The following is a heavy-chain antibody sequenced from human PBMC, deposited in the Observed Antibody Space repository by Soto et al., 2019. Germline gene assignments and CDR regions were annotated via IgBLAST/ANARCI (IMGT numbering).Heavy chain of an antibody. CDR1: GGSVSSSYYY. J-gene: IGHJ4*02. CDR2: IYYSGST. V-gene: IGHV4-61*01. CDR3: ATGSSGWYVDFDC. Sequence: SETLSFTCTVSGGSVSSSYYYWSWIRQPPGKGLEWIGYIYYSGSTNYNPSLKSRVTISIDMSKNQFSLNLSSVTAADTAVYYCATGSSGWYVDFDCWGQGTLVTVSS. D-gene: IGHD6-19*01.